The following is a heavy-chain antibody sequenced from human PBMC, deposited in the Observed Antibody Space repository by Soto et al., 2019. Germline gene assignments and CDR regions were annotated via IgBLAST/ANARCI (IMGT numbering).Heavy chain of an antibody. Sequence: QVQLVQSGAEVKKPGASVKVSCKASGYSFIDYDINWVRQATGQGVEWMGWMTPNSGNKGYPQKFQGRVTLARDTSIATAYMELSSLESDDTAVYYCARNAYSSGRIEPWGHGPLVTFSS. V-gene: IGHV1-8*01. CDR3: ARNAYSSGRIEP. D-gene: IGHD6-19*01. CDR1: GYSFIDYD. CDR2: MTPNSGNK. J-gene: IGHJ5*02.